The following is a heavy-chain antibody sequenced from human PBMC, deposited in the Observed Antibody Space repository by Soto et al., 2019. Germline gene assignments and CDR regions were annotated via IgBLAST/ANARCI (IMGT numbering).Heavy chain of an antibody. V-gene: IGHV3-23*01. CDR2: FSATSENT. CDR1: GFFFSSYT. Sequence: GGSLRLSCVGSGFFFSSYTMTWVRQAPGKGLEWVSSFSATSENTYYADSVRGRFTISRDNSKNTLYLQMNSLRAEDTAVYYCARQLVDAFVIWGQGTMVTVSS. CDR3: ARQLVDAFVI. J-gene: IGHJ3*02. D-gene: IGHD6-13*01.